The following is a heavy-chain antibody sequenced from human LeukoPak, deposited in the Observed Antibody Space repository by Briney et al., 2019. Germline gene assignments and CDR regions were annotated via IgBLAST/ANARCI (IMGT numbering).Heavy chain of an antibody. J-gene: IGHJ4*02. CDR2: ISSSSSYI. D-gene: IGHD3-10*01. CDR3: ARESVTMVRGARGGTFDY. V-gene: IGHV3-21*01. Sequence: GGSLRLSCAASGFTFSSDSMNWVRQAPGKGLEWVSSISSSSSYIYYADSVKGRFTISRDNSKNTLYLQMNSLRAEDTAVYYCARESVTMVRGARGGTFDYWGQGTLVTVSS. CDR1: GFTFSSDS.